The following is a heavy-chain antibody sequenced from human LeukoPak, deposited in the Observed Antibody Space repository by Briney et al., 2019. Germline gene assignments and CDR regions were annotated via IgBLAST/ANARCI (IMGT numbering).Heavy chain of an antibody. CDR2: IYYSGST. V-gene: IGHV4-59*01. J-gene: IGHJ4*02. CDR3: ARIYCSSTSCLVY. Sequence: SSETLSLTCTVSGGSISSYYWSWIRQPPGKGLEWIGYIYYSGSTNYNPSLKSRVTISVDTSKNQFSLKLGSVTAADTAVYYCARIYCSSTSCLVYWGQGTLVTVSS. CDR1: GGSISSYY. D-gene: IGHD2-2*01.